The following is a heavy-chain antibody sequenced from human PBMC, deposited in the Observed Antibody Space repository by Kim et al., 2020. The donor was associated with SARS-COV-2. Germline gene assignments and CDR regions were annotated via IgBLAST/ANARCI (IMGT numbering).Heavy chain of an antibody. CDR2: IYHSGST. J-gene: IGHJ4*02. CDR1: GGSISSSNW. Sequence: SETLSLTCAVSGGSISSSNWWSWVRQPPGKGLEWIGEIYHSGSTNYNPSLKSRVTISVDKSKNQFSLKLSSVTAADTAVYYCARGFVTDAMYDFWSGYYRYLAYWGQGTLVTVSS. CDR3: ARGFVTDAMYDFWSGYYRYLAY. V-gene: IGHV4-4*02. D-gene: IGHD3-3*01.